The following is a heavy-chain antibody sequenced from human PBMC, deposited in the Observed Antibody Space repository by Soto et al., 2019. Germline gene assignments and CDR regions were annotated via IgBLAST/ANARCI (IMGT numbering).Heavy chain of an antibody. CDR1: GDSISSYY. D-gene: IGHD3-22*01. CDR3: ALGNMAVVPEY. Sequence: SGTLALTCAVSGDSISSYYCMCIRHPPEKELESIGYLYYGRSANYNPSLKSRVTLSVDTSTNQCFLTLISMTAADSAVYYCALGNMAVVPEYSGQRTLVTVSS. CDR2: LYYGRSA. V-gene: IGHV4-59*01. J-gene: IGHJ4*02.